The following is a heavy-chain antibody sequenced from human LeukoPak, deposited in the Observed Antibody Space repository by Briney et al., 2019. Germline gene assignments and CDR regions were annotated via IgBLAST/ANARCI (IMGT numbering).Heavy chain of an antibody. CDR1: GGSFSGYY. CDR2: INHSGST. CDR3: ARRDYYDSSGYYVKYYMDV. V-gene: IGHV4-34*01. Sequence: SETLSLTCAVYGGSFSGYYWSWIRQPPGKGLEWIGEINHSGSTNYNPSLKSQVTISVDTSKNQFSLKLSSVTAADTAVYYCARRDYYDSSGYYVKYYMDVWGKGTTVTVSS. J-gene: IGHJ6*03. D-gene: IGHD3-22*01.